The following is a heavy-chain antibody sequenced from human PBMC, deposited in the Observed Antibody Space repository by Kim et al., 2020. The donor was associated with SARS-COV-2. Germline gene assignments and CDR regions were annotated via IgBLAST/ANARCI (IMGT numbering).Heavy chain of an antibody. V-gene: IGHV4-59*13. Sequence: GSLRLSCTVSGDSLSNAYWNWIRQPPVEGLEWIGYIYYSGSTDYNPSLKSRVTISVDTSKNQVSMGLRSVTAADTAVYYCARSPYYYRGMDVWGQGTTVTVSS. CDR1: GDSLSNAY. CDR2: IYYSGST. J-gene: IGHJ6*02. CDR3: ARSPYYYRGMDV.